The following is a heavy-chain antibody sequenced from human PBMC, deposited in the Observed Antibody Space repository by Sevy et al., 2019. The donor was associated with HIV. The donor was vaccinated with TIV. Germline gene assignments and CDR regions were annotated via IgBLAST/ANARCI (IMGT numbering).Heavy chain of an antibody. CDR3: ARRNSGSPLARAFDI. J-gene: IGHJ3*02. CDR2: ISAYNGNT. CDR1: GYTFTSYG. V-gene: IGHV1-18*04. D-gene: IGHD1-26*01. Sequence: ASVKVSCKASGYTFTSYGISWVRQAPGQGLEWMGWISAYNGNTNYAQKLQGTVTMTTDTSTSTAYMELRSLRSDDTAVYYCARRNSGSPLARAFDIWGQGTMVTVSS.